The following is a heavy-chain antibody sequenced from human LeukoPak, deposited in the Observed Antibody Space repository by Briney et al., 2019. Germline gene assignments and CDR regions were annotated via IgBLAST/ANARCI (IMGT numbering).Heavy chain of an antibody. V-gene: IGHV3-53*01. D-gene: IGHD6-19*01. J-gene: IGHJ4*02. Sequence: PGGSLRLSCAASGFTVSSNYMSWVRQAPGKGLEWVSVIYSGGDTYYADSVKGRFTISRDNSKNTLYLQMNSLRAEDTALYYCAREVFRSGWALLDYWGQGTLVTVSS. CDR3: AREVFRSGWALLDY. CDR1: GFTVSSNY. CDR2: IYSGGDT.